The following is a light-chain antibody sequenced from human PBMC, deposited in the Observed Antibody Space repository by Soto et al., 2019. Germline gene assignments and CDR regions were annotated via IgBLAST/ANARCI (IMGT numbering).Light chain of an antibody. CDR1: QTVSSSY. V-gene: IGKV3-20*01. CDR2: AAS. Sequence: EIVLTQSPGTLSLLPGERATLSCRASQTVSSSYLAWYQHKPGQAPRLLIYAASSRATGIPDRFSGGGSGTDFTLTISRLEPEDFAVYYCHQFAGSLYTFGQGTKLEIK. CDR3: HQFAGSLYT. J-gene: IGKJ2*01.